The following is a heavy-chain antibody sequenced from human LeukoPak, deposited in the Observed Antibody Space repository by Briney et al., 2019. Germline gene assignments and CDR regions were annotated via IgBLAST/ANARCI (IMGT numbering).Heavy chain of an antibody. CDR1: GGSISSSSYY. J-gene: IGHJ6*03. Sequence: PSETLSLTCTVSGGSISSSSYYWGWIRQPPGKGLEWIGSIYYSGSTYYNPSLKSRVTISVDTSKNQFSLKLSSVTAADTAVYYGARRADIVVVPAARESLPLEYYYYYMDVWGKGTTVTVSS. CDR2: IYYSGST. CDR3: ARRADIVVVPAARESLPLEYYYYYMDV. D-gene: IGHD2-2*01. V-gene: IGHV4-39*01.